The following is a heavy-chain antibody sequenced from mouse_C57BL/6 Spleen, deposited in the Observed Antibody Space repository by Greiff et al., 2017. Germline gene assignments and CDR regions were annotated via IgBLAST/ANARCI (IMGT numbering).Heavy chain of an antibody. J-gene: IGHJ3*01. CDR1: GYTFTSYW. CDR3: ARGGWLPPFAY. V-gene: IGHV1-53*01. D-gene: IGHD2-3*01. Sequence: QVQLQQPVTELVKPGASVQLSCTASGYTFTSYWMHWVKPRPGQGLEWIGNINPSNGGTNYNAKFKSKATLTVDKSSSTAYMQLSSLTSEDSAVYYCARGGWLPPFAYWGQGTLVTVSA. CDR2: INPSNGGT.